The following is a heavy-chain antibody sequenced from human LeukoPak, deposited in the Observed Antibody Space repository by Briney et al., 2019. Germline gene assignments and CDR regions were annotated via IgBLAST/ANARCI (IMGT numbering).Heavy chain of an antibody. Sequence: PSETLSLTCTVSGGSISSYYWGWIRQPPGKGLEWIGYIHYSRSTNYSPSLKSRVTISVDTSKNHFSLRLSSVTAADTAVYYCARVAGGGYDSGVCDYWGQGTLVTVSS. CDR2: IHYSRST. CDR3: ARVAGGGYDSGVCDY. J-gene: IGHJ4*02. CDR1: GGSISSYY. D-gene: IGHD5-12*01. V-gene: IGHV4-59*01.